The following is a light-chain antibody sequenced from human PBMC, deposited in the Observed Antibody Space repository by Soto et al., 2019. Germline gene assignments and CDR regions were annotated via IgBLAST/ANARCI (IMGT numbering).Light chain of an antibody. CDR2: GAS. CDR1: QGVSSSY. Sequence: EIVLTQSPGTLSLSPGERATLSCRASQGVSSSYLARYQQKPGQPPRLLIYGASSRATGIPDRFSGSGSGTDFTLTITRLEPEDFAVYYCQHYRTSFGGGTKVEIK. J-gene: IGKJ4*01. CDR3: QHYRTS. V-gene: IGKV3-20*01.